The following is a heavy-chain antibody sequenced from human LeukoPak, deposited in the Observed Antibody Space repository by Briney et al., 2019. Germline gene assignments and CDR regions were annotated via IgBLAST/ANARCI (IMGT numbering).Heavy chain of an antibody. Sequence: GGSLRLSCSASGFTFGDYAMSWVRQAPGKGLEWVGLIRSKAYGGTTEYAASVKGRFTISRDDSKSIAYLQMNSLRAEDTAVYYCARAGGTATYDYWGQGTLVTVSS. J-gene: IGHJ4*02. D-gene: IGHD5-18*01. CDR3: ARAGGTATYDY. CDR1: GFTFGDYA. CDR2: IRSKAYGGTT. V-gene: IGHV3-49*04.